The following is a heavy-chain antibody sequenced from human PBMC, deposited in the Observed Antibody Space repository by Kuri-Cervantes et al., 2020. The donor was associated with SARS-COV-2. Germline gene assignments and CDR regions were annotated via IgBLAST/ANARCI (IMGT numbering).Heavy chain of an antibody. CDR3: VRSTPFRRLVVISQGGAFDI. CDR1: AYTFTSYG. J-gene: IGHJ3*02. V-gene: IGHV1-18*01. CDR2: IDCYNGRT. Sequence: ASVKVSCKASAYTFTSYGISWVRQAPGQELEWMAWIDCYNGRTEYARTLQGRLTVTTDASTSTAYMELRSLRSDDTAVYYCVRSTPFRRLVVISQGGAFDIWGQGTMVTVSS. D-gene: IGHD3-22*01.